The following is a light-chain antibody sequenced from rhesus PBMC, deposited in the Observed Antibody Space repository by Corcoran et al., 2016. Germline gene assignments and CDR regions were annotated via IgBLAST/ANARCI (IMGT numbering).Light chain of an antibody. CDR1: QSVSSY. Sequence: QVILTQSPATLSLSPGERATLSCRASQSVSSYLAWYQQKPGQVPRLLIYGASSRATGIPDRLRGSGSGTDFPLTISSVEPEDVGVYHCYPHSSGYSFGQETKVEIK. CDR2: GAS. CDR3: YPHSSGYS. J-gene: IGKJ2*01. V-gene: IGKV3-10*01.